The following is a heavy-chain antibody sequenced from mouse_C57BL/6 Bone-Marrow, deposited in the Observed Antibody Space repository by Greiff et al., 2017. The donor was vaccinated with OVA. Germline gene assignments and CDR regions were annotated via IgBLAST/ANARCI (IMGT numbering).Heavy chain of an antibody. Sequence: DVMLVESGGGLVQPGGSLKLSCAASGFTFSDYGMAWVRQAPRKGPEWVAFISNLAYSIYYADTVTGRFTISRENAKNTLYLEMSSLRSEDTAMYYCARHELLYAMDYWGQGTSVTVSS. V-gene: IGHV5-15*01. CDR3: ARHELLYAMDY. CDR2: ISNLAYSI. J-gene: IGHJ4*01. CDR1: GFTFSDYG. D-gene: IGHD1-3*01.